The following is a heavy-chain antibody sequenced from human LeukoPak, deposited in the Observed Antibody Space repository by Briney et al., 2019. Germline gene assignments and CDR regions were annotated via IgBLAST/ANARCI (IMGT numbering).Heavy chain of an antibody. CDR3: ASHVFWSEENNFQH. Sequence: GGSLRLSCAASGFTFSSYAMSWVRQAPGKGLEWVSAISGSGGSTYYADSVKGRFTISRDNSKNTLYLQMNSLRAEDTAVYYCASHVFWSEENNFQHWGQGPLVTVSS. CDR2: ISGSGGST. D-gene: IGHD3-3*01. CDR1: GFTFSSYA. J-gene: IGHJ1*01. V-gene: IGHV3-23*01.